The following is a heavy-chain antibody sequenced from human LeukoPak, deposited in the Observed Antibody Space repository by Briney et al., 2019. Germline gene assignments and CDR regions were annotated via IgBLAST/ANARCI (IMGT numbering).Heavy chain of an antibody. D-gene: IGHD7-27*01. CDR2: IHYTGTA. Sequence: PSETLSLTCTVSGGSISPYYWSWIRQVPGKGLEWIAYIHYTGTAKYNPSLESRITISVDTSTNQFSLRLSSVTAADTAVYYCARTQNWGYFDYWGQGTLVTVSS. CDR3: ARTQNWGYFDY. V-gene: IGHV4-59*01. CDR1: GGSISPYY. J-gene: IGHJ4*02.